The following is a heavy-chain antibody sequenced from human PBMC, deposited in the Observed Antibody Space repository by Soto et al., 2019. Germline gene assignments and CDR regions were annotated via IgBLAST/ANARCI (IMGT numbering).Heavy chain of an antibody. Sequence: GGSLRLSCAASGFTFSNYGMHWVRQAPGKGLEWVALIWYDGSSEYYADSVKGRFTISRDNSKNTLCLQMNSLRAEDTAVYYCARRGSGTYRDYFDYWGQGTLVTVSS. CDR3: ARRGSGTYRDYFDY. V-gene: IGHV3-33*01. D-gene: IGHD1-26*01. CDR2: IWYDGSSE. J-gene: IGHJ4*02. CDR1: GFTFSNYG.